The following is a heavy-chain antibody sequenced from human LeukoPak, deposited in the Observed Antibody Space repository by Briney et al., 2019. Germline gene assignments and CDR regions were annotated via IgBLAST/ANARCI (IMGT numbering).Heavy chain of an antibody. CDR3: ARYCSGGSCYSWFAFDS. D-gene: IGHD2-15*01. CDR1: GYTFTSYA. J-gene: IGHJ4*02. Sequence: ASVKVSCKASGYTFTSYAMHWVRQAPGQRLEWMGWINAGSGNTKNSQKFQGRVTITRDTSASTAYMELSSLRSEDTAVYYCARYCSGGSCYSWFAFDSWGQGTLVTVSS. CDR2: INAGSGNT. V-gene: IGHV1-3*01.